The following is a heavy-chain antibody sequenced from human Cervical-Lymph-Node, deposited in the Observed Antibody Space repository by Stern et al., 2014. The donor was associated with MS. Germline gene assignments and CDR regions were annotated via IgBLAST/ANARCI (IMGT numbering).Heavy chain of an antibody. J-gene: IGHJ6*02. CDR2: MNPNSGNP. CDR1: GYTFTSYD. CDR3: AREGGIEMATISHYYYGMDV. D-gene: IGHD5-24*01. Sequence: QVQLVESGAEVKKPGASVKVSCKASGYTFTSYDINWVRQATGHGLEWMGSMNPNSGNPGYAQKFQGRVTMTRNTSISTAYMELSSLRSEDTAVYYCAREGGIEMATISHYYYGMDVWGQGTTVTVSS. V-gene: IGHV1-8*01.